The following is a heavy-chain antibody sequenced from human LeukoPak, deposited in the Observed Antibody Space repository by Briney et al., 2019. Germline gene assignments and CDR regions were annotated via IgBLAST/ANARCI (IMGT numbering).Heavy chain of an antibody. CDR2: IYSSGST. V-gene: IGHV4-4*07. Sequence: PSETLSLTCTVSGGSISSYYWSWTRQPAGKGLEWIGRIYSSGSTNYNPSLKSRVTMSVDTSKNQFSLKLTSVTAADTAVYYCARALYCSSTSCFYFDYWGQGTLVTVSS. D-gene: IGHD2-2*01. CDR3: ARALYCSSTSCFYFDY. CDR1: GGSISSYY. J-gene: IGHJ4*02.